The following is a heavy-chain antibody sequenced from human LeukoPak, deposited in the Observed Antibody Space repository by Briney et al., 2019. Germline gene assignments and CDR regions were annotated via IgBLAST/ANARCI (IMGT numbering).Heavy chain of an antibody. V-gene: IGHV1-18*01. CDR1: GYTFTSYG. Sequence: ASVKVSCKASGYTFTSYGISWVRQAPGQGLEWMGRISAYAQKFQGRVTMTTDTSTSTAYMELRSLRSDDTAVYYCARRFNYYDSSGYYEGFYFDYWGQGTLVTVSS. CDR3: ARRFNYYDSSGYYEGFYFDY. CDR2: ISAY. J-gene: IGHJ4*02. D-gene: IGHD3-22*01.